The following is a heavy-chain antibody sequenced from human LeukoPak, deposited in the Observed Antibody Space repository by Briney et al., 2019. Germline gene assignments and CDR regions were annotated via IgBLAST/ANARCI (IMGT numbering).Heavy chain of an antibody. CDR3: ARARYCSSTSCYLDY. J-gene: IGHJ4*02. CDR2: IKQDGSEK. CDR1: GFTFSSYW. D-gene: IGHD2-2*01. Sequence: GGSLRLSCATSGFTFSSYWMSWVRQAPGKGLEWVANIKQDGSEKYYVDSVKGRFTISRDNARNSLYLQMNSLRAEDTAVYYCARARYCSSTSCYLDYWGQGTLVTVSS. V-gene: IGHV3-7*01.